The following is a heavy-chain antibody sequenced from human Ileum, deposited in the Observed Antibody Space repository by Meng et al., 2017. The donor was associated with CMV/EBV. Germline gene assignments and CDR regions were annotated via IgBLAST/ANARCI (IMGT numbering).Heavy chain of an antibody. J-gene: IGHJ4*02. CDR1: GFSLSTSGVG. CDR3: AHRKRFNSGSFHFDY. D-gene: IGHD6-19*01. V-gene: IGHV2-5*02. Sequence: SGFSLSTSGVGVGWIRQPPGKALEWLALIYWDDDKRYSPSLKTRLTITKDTSKNQVVLTMTNVDPVDTATYFCAHRKRFNSGSFHFDYWGQGTLVTVSS. CDR2: IYWDDDK.